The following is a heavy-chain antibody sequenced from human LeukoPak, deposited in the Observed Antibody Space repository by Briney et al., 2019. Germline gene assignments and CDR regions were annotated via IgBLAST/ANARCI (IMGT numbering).Heavy chain of an antibody. V-gene: IGHV4-39*07. CDR3: ARVRCSGGSCPYYYYYYYTDV. CDR1: GGSISSSSYY. CDR2: IHYSGST. D-gene: IGHD2-15*01. Sequence: SETLSLTCTVSGGSISSSSYYWAWIRQPPGKGLEWIGSIHYSGSTYYNPSLQSRVTISIDTSKNQFSLKLRFVTAADTAVYYCARVRCSGGSCPYYYYYYYTDVWGKGTTVTVSS. J-gene: IGHJ6*03.